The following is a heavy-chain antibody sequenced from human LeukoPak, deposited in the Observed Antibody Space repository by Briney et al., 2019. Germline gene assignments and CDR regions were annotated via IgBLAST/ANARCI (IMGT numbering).Heavy chain of an antibody. CDR1: GFTFSSYG. V-gene: IGHV3-33*01. D-gene: IGHD3-10*01. Sequence: AGGSLRLSCAASGFTFSSYGMHWVRKAPGKGLEWVAVIWYDGSNEYYADSVKGRFTISRDNSKNTLYLQMNSLRAEDTAVYYCARGDYYGSIGDYWGQGTLVTVSA. CDR2: IWYDGSNE. J-gene: IGHJ4*02. CDR3: ARGDYYGSIGDY.